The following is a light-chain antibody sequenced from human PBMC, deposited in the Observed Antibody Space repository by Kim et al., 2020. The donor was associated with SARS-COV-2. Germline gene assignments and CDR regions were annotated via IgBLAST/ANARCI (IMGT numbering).Light chain of an antibody. Sequence: GERDSIDGRDSQSVRSNLARYQQKPGQAQRLLRYGAYTRATGIPSRFRGSGSGTELTLTISSLQSEDIAVYGCEKYNNWPYTFGQGTKLEI. J-gene: IGKJ2*01. CDR2: GAY. CDR3: EKYNNWPYT. V-gene: IGKV3-15*01. CDR1: QSVRSN.